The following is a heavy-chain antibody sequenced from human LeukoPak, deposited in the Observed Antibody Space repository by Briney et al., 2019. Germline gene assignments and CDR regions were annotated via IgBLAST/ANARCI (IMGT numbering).Heavy chain of an antibody. Sequence: GGSLRLSCAASGFTFSNYAMSWVRQAPGKGLEWVSSITGNALNTYQADFIKGRFTISRDDSKNTLYLHLSSLGVEDTAVYYCAKLQDFYDNSGYSHFDNWGQGTLVTVSS. D-gene: IGHD3-22*01. CDR1: GFTFSNYA. CDR2: ITGNALNT. CDR3: AKLQDFYDNSGYSHFDN. V-gene: IGHV3-23*01. J-gene: IGHJ4*02.